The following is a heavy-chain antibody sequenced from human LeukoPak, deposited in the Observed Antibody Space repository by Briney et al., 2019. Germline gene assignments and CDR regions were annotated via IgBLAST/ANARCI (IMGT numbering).Heavy chain of an antibody. V-gene: IGHV1-2*02. CDR3: ARSMVRGVIPDY. CDR1: GYTFTGYY. D-gene: IGHD3-10*01. J-gene: IGHJ4*02. CDR2: INPNSGGT. Sequence: ASVKVSCKASGYTFTGYYMHWVRQAPGQGLEWTGWINPNSGGTNYAQKFQGRVTMTRDTSISTAYMELSRLRSDDTAVYYCARSMVRGVIPDYWGQGTLVTVSS.